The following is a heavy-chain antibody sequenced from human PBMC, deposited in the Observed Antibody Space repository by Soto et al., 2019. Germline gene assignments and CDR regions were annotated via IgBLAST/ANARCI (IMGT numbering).Heavy chain of an antibody. CDR2: ILPILGPP. CDR1: GGTFSNYA. Sequence: QVQLVQSGAELKKPGSSVKVSCKASGGTFSNYAINWVRQAPGQGLEWMGGILPILGPPNYAQKFKGRVTIAADDSTSTAYMELTSLRSEDTAIYYGARVGGGAYNSWGQGTLVTVSS. V-gene: IGHV1-69*01. D-gene: IGHD3-10*01. CDR3: ARVGGGAYNS. J-gene: IGHJ4*02.